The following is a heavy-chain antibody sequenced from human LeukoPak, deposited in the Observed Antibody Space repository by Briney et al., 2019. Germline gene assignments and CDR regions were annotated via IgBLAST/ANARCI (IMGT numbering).Heavy chain of an antibody. CDR2: ISGSGGST. Sequence: HAGGSLRLSCAASGFTFSQYWMSWVRQAPGKGLEWVSAISGSGGSTYYADSVKGRFTISRDNSKNTLYLQMNSLRAEDTAVYYCAKDGGSYQLLDAFDIWGQGTMVTVSS. CDR3: AKDGGSYQLLDAFDI. CDR1: GFTFSQYW. V-gene: IGHV3-23*01. D-gene: IGHD1-26*01. J-gene: IGHJ3*02.